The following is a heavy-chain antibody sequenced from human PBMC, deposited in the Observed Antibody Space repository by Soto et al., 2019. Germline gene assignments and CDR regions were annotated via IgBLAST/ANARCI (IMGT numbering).Heavy chain of an antibody. J-gene: IGHJ4*02. Sequence: QVQLVESGGGVVQXGXSLRLSCAASGFTFSSYGMHWVRQAPGKGLEWVAVISYDGSNKYYADSVKGRFTISRDNSKNTLYLQMNSLRAEDTAVYYCANSIAVAGTIGYWGQGTLVTVSS. V-gene: IGHV3-30*18. CDR1: GFTFSSYG. D-gene: IGHD6-19*01. CDR3: ANSIAVAGTIGY. CDR2: ISYDGSNK.